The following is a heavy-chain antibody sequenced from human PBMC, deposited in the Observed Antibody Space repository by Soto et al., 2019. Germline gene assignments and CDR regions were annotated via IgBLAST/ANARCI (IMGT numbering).Heavy chain of an antibody. CDR1: GFTFSNAW. J-gene: IGHJ4*02. CDR3: ARDGYYDSSGWRTDFDY. CDR2: IKSKTDGGTT. D-gene: IGHD3-22*01. V-gene: IGHV3-15*07. Sequence: GSLRLSCAASGFTFSNAWMNWVRQAPGKGLEWVGRIKSKTDGGTTDYAAPVKGRFTISRDDSKNTLYLQMNSLRAEDTAVYYCARDGYYDSSGWRTDFDYWGQGTPVTVS.